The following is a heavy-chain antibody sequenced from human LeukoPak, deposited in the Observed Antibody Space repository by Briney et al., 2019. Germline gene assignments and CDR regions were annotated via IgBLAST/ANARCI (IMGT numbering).Heavy chain of an antibody. CDR1: GFTFSSYS. Sequence: GGSLRLSCAASGFTFSSYSMNWVRQAPGKGLEWVSYIRSSSTIYYADSVKGRFTISRDNAKNSLYLQMNSLRAEDTAVYYCARDLGYCSSTSCYKFYGMDVWGQGTTVTVSS. J-gene: IGHJ6*02. CDR2: IRSSSTI. CDR3: ARDLGYCSSTSCYKFYGMDV. D-gene: IGHD2-2*01. V-gene: IGHV3-48*01.